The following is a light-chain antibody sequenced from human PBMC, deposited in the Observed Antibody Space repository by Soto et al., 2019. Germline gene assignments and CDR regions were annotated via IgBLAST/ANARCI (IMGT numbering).Light chain of an antibody. CDR2: GAS. Sequence: EIVLTQSPGTLSLSPGDRATVSCRASQSVSSSYLAWYQQKPGQAPRLLIYGASTRATGIPDRFSGDGSVTHFTLTISRLEAEHFVMYYCQQYGSSPITFGQGTRLEIK. J-gene: IGKJ5*01. V-gene: IGKV3-20*01. CDR3: QQYGSSPIT. CDR1: QSVSSSY.